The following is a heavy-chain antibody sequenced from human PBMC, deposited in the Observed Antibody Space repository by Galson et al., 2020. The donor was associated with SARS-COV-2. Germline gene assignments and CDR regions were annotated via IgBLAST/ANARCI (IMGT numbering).Heavy chain of an antibody. V-gene: IGHV5-51*01. Sequence: GESLKISCKGCGYSFTSYWIGWGRQMPGKGLEWRGIIYPGDSDTRYSPSFPGQVTISADKSISTAYLQWSSLKASDTAMYYCARLPDYDSSGYYYFDYWGQGTLVTVSS. J-gene: IGHJ4*02. CDR3: ARLPDYDSSGYYYFDY. CDR2: IYPGDSDT. D-gene: IGHD3-22*01. CDR1: GYSFTSYW.